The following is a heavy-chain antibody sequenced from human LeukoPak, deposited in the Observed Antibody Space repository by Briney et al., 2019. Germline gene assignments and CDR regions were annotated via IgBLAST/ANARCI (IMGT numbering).Heavy chain of an antibody. D-gene: IGHD6-19*01. Sequence: SVKVSCKASGGTFSSYAISWVRQAPGQGLEWMGGIIPIFGTANYAQKFQGRVTITADESTSTAYMELSSLRSEDTAVYYCAREGDSSGWYLDCDYWGQGTLVTVSS. CDR3: AREGDSSGWYLDCDY. CDR1: GGTFSSYA. V-gene: IGHV1-69*01. J-gene: IGHJ4*02. CDR2: IIPIFGTA.